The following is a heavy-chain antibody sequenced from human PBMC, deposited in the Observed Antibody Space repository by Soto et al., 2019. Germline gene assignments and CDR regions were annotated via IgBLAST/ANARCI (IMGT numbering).Heavy chain of an antibody. V-gene: IGHV4-59*08. CDR3: ARAYCGGDCYSGAHYYYGMDV. J-gene: IGHJ6*02. CDR1: GGSISTYY. CDR2: IYYSGST. Sequence: SEPLSLTCTVSGGSISTYYWSWIRQPPGKGLEWIGYIYYSGSTNYNPSLKSRVTISVDTSKNQFSLKLNSVTAADTAVYYCARAYCGGDCYSGAHYYYGMDVWGQGTTVTVSS. D-gene: IGHD2-21*02.